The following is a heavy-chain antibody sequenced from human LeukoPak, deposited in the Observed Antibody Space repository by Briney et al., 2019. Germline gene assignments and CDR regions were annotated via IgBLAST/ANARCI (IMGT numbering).Heavy chain of an antibody. Sequence: GASVKVSCKASGYTFTDFYIHWMRQATGQGLEWMGWITPNSGGTIYGQKFQGRVTLTRDTSTSTAYMELSRLRSDDTAVYYCARVASTTRRHDAFDIWGQGTMVTISS. CDR1: GYTFTDFY. CDR3: ARVASTTRRHDAFDI. V-gene: IGHV1-2*02. CDR2: ITPNSGGT. D-gene: IGHD1-1*01. J-gene: IGHJ3*02.